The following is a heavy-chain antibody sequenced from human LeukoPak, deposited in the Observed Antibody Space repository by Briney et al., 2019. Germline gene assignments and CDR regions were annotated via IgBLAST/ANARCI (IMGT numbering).Heavy chain of an antibody. CDR2: IWYDGSNK. D-gene: IGHD6-19*01. CDR3: AKDPYSSGWYPFDY. J-gene: IGHJ4*02. V-gene: IGHV3-33*06. CDR1: GFTFSSYG. Sequence: PGGSLRLSCAASGFTFSSYGMHWVRQAPGKGLEWVAVIWYDGSNKYYADSVKGRFTIPRDNSKNPLYLQMNSLRAEDTAVYYCAKDPYSSGWYPFDYWGQGTLVTVSS.